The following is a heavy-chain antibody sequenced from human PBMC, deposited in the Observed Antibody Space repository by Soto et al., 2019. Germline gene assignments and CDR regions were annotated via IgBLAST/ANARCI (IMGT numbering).Heavy chain of an antibody. J-gene: IGHJ4*02. CDR2: IYYSGST. D-gene: IGHD3-22*01. Sequence: SETLSLTCTVSGGSISSGDYYWSWIRQPPGKGLEWIGYIYYSGSTYYNPSLKSRVTISVDTSKNQFSLKLSSVTAADTAVYYCARLSKRHYYDSSGLDYWGQGTLVTAPQ. CDR1: GGSISSGDYY. CDR3: ARLSKRHYYDSSGLDY. V-gene: IGHV4-30-4*01.